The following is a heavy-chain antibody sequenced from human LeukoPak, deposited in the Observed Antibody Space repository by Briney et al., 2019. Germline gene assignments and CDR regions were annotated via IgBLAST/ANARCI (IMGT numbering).Heavy chain of an antibody. CDR3: ARDPYGDYRDDAFDI. V-gene: IGHV1-2*02. CDR2: INPDSGGT. CDR1: ANTFTGYY. Sequence: ASVKVSCKASANTFTGYYMHWVRQAPGQGLEWMGWINPDSGGTNYAQKFQGRVTMTRDTSITTAYMELSSLRSEDTAVYYCARDPYGDYRDDAFDIWGQGTMVTVSS. D-gene: IGHD4-17*01. J-gene: IGHJ3*02.